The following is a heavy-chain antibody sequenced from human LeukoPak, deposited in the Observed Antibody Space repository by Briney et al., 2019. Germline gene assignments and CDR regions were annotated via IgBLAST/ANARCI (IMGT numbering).Heavy chain of an antibody. CDR2: INYSGLT. V-gene: IGHV4-39*07. D-gene: IGHD3-9*01. CDR1: GGSMRSSNFY. Sequence: SETLSLTCTVSGGSMRSSNFYWGWIRQPPGKGLEWIGNINYSGLTYYNPSVKSRVTLSVDVSKNRFSLHLTSVTAADTALYFCARTHFDSLGWFDPWGQGIQVIVSS. J-gene: IGHJ5*02. CDR3: ARTHFDSLGWFDP.